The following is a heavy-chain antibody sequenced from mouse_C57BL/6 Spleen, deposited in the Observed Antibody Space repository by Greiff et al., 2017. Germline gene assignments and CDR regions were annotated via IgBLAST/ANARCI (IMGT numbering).Heavy chain of an antibody. CDR3: ARDMERAMDY. Sequence: EVKVVESEGGLVQPGSSMKLSCTASGFTFSDYYMALVRQVPEKGLEWVANINYDGSSTYYLDSLKSRFIISRDNAKNILYLQMSSLKSEDTATYYCARDMERAMDYWGQGTSVTVSS. J-gene: IGHJ4*01. CDR2: INYDGSST. CDR1: GFTFSDYY. D-gene: IGHD1-1*02. V-gene: IGHV5-16*01.